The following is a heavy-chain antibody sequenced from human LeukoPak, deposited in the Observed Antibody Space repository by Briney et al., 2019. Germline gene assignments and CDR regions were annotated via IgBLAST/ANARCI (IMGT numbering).Heavy chain of an antibody. J-gene: IGHJ4*02. V-gene: IGHV3-21*01. CDR1: GFTFSNYN. CDR3: ARDPRTVRI. Sequence: GGSLRLSCAASGFTFSNYNMNWVRQAPGKGLEWVSSISSSSSYIYYADSVKGRFTISRDNAKNLLYLQMDSLRVEDTAIYYCARDPRTVRIWGQGTLVTVSS. D-gene: IGHD1-1*01. CDR2: ISSSSSYI.